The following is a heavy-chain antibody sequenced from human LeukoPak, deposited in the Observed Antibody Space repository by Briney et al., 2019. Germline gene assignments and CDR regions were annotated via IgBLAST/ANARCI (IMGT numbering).Heavy chain of an antibody. CDR1: RFTFSSYA. CDR2: ISYDGSNK. J-gene: IGHJ4*02. V-gene: IGHV3-30*01. Sequence: GRSLRLSCAASRFTFSSYAMHWVRQAAGKGLEWVAVISYDGSNKYYADSVKGRFTISRDNSKNTLYLQMNSLRAEDTAVYYCARDIIDYWGQGTLVTVSS. CDR3: ARDIIDY.